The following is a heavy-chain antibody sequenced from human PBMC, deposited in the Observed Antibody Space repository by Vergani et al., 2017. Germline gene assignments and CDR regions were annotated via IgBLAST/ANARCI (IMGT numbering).Heavy chain of an antibody. V-gene: IGHV3-21*01. CDR2: ISSSSSYI. J-gene: IGHJ6*03. CDR3: ARVRCSSTSCPKGYYYYYYMDV. D-gene: IGHD2-2*01. CDR1: GFTFSSYS. Sequence: EVQLVESGGGLVQPGRSLRLSCAASGFTFSSYSMNWVRQAPGKGLEWVSSISSSSSYIYYADSVKGRFTISRDNAKNSLYLQMNSLRAEDTAVYYCARVRCSSTSCPKGYYYYYYMDVWGKGTTVTVSS.